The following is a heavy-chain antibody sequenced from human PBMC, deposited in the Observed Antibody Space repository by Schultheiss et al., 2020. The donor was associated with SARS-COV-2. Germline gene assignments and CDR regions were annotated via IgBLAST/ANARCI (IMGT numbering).Heavy chain of an antibody. D-gene: IGHD6-19*01. CDR3: ARGGIAVVERDFQH. Sequence: GESLKISCAASGFTFSSYAMSWVRQAPGKGLEWVSVIYSGGSTYYADSVKGRFTISRDNSKNTLYLQMNSLRAEDTAVYYCARGGIAVVERDFQHWGQGTLVTVSS. J-gene: IGHJ1*01. CDR1: GFTFSSYA. V-gene: IGHV3-66*02. CDR2: IYSGGST.